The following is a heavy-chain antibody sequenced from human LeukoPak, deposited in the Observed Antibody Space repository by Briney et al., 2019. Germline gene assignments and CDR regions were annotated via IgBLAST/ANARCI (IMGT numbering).Heavy chain of an antibody. CDR2: ISAYNGNT. J-gene: IGHJ4*02. V-gene: IGHV1-18*01. D-gene: IGHD3-22*01. CDR3: ARGEHYYDSSGPDY. Sequence: ASVKVSCKASGYTFTSYGISWVRQAPGQGLEWMGWISAYNGNTNYAQKLQGRVTMTTDTSTSTAYMELRSLRSEDTAVYYCARGEHYYDSSGPDYWGQGTLVTVSS. CDR1: GYTFTSYG.